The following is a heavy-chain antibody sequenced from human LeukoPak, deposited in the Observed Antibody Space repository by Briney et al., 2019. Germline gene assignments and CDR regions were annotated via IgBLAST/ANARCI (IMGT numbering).Heavy chain of an antibody. V-gene: IGHV6-1*01. Sequence: SQTLSLTCAISGDSVSSNSAAWNWIRQSPSRGLEWLGRTYYRSKWYNDYAVSVKSRITINPDTSKNQFSLKLSSVTAADTAVYYCARHRSHLLGSHFDYWGQGTLVTVSS. CDR3: ARHRSHLLGSHFDY. D-gene: IGHD2/OR15-2a*01. J-gene: IGHJ4*02. CDR2: TYYRSKWYN. CDR1: GDSVSSNSAA.